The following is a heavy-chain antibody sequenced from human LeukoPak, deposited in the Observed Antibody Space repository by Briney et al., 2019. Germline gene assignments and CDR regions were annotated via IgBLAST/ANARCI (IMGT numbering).Heavy chain of an antibody. D-gene: IGHD6-13*01. CDR2: IWYDGSNK. CDR3: ARSSGSRWFLDY. Sequence: PGGALRLSCAAPGFTFSSDGMRWGREGPGEGLGWGAVIWYDGSNKYYADSVKGRFTISRDNSKNTQYMQMNSLRAEDTAVYYCARSSGSRWFLDYWGQGTMVSVSS. V-gene: IGHV3-33*01. J-gene: IGHJ4*02. CDR1: GFTFSSDG.